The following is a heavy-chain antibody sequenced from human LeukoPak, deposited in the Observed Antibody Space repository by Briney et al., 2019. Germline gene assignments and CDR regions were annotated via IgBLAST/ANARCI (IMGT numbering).Heavy chain of an antibody. D-gene: IGHD6-6*01. CDR3: AKGEYSSSSQVFGY. CDR2: IRYDGSNK. V-gene: IGHV3-30*02. Sequence: GGSLRLSCAASGFSFSTYGMHWVRQAPGKGLEWVAFIRYDGSNKFYADSVKGRFTISRDNSKNTLYLQMNSLRGEDTAVYYCAKGEYSSSSQVFGYWGQGTLVTVSS. CDR1: GFSFSTYG. J-gene: IGHJ4*02.